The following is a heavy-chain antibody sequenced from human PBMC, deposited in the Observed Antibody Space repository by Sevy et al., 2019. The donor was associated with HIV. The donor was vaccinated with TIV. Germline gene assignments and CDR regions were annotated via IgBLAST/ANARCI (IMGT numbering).Heavy chain of an antibody. D-gene: IGHD6-13*01. V-gene: IGHV1-69*13. CDR3: AGFGSSRRYHYLAFDI. Sequence: ASVKVSCKASGGTFSSYAISWVRQAPGQGLEWMGGIILIFGTANYAQKFQGRVTITADESTSTAYMELSSLSSEVTAVYYCAGFGSSRRYHYLAFDIWGQGTMVTVSS. CDR1: GGTFSSYA. J-gene: IGHJ3*02. CDR2: IILIFGTA.